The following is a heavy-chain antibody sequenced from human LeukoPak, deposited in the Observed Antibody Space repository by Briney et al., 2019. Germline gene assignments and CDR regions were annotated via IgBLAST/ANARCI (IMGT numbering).Heavy chain of an antibody. CDR1: GFTFSSYS. CDR2: ISSSSSYI. V-gene: IGHV3-21*01. Sequence: PGGSLRLSCAASGFTFSSYSMNWVRQAPGKGLEWVSSISSSSSYIYYADSVKGRFTISRDNAKNSLYLQMNSLRAEDAAVYYCARDGSYSSGWCEAFDIWGQGTMVTVSS. D-gene: IGHD6-19*01. CDR3: ARDGSYSSGWCEAFDI. J-gene: IGHJ3*02.